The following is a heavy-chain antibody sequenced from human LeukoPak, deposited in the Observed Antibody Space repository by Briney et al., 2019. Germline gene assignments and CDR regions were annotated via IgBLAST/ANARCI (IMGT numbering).Heavy chain of an antibody. CDR3: ARDKHDSSGYFYYFDY. CDR2: VYSSGST. CDR1: GGSISSNY. D-gene: IGHD3-22*01. V-gene: IGHV4-59*01. Sequence: SETLSLTCTVSGGSISSNYWSWIRQPPGKGLEWIGYVYSSGSTNYNPSLKSRVTISVDTSKNQFSLKLSSGTAADTAVYYCARDKHDSSGYFYYFDYWGQGTLVTVSS. J-gene: IGHJ4*02.